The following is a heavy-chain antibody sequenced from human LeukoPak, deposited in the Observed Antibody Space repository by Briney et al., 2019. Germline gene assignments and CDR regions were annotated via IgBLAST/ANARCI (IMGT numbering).Heavy chain of an antibody. D-gene: IGHD2-2*01. CDR3: ARAGNVHAPRDIVVVPAPELNWFDP. Sequence: GASVKVSCKGSGYIFTDFGLSWVRQAPGQGLEWIGWISGNDGNTKYAQRVQGRVIMTTDTSTNTAYMELRNLRSDDTAVYYCARAGNVHAPRDIVVVPAPELNWFDPWGQGTLVTVSS. V-gene: IGHV1-18*01. CDR2: ISGNDGNT. J-gene: IGHJ5*02. CDR1: GYIFTDFG.